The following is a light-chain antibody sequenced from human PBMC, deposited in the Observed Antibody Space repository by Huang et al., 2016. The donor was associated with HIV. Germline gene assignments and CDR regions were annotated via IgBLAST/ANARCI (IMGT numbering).Light chain of an antibody. CDR3: QQYYIYPHA. V-gene: IGKV1-8*01. J-gene: IGKJ2*01. Sequence: AIRMTQSPSSLSASTGDRVTITCRASQGISSYLAWYQQKPGKAPKLLMSGASTLQRWVPLRFSGSGFGTEFTLTIDGLQSEDLGTYHCQQYYIYPHAFGQGTKLEI. CDR1: QGISSY. CDR2: GAS.